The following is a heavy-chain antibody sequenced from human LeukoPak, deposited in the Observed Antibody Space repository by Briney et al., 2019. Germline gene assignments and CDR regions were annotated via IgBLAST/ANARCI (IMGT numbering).Heavy chain of an antibody. CDR2: IYYTGST. J-gene: IGHJ4*02. CDR3: ARLSTDSSGYNY. CDR1: GGSFSGYY. D-gene: IGHD3-22*01. Sequence: SETLSLTCAVYGGSFSGYYWSWIRQHPGKGLEWIGSIYYTGSTYYNPSLKSRVTISVDTSKNQFSLKLNSVTAADTAVYYCARLSTDSSGYNYWGQGTLVTVSS. V-gene: IGHV4-34*01.